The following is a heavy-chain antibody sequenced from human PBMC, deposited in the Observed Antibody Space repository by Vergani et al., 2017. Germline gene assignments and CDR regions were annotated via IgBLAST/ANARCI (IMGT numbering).Heavy chain of an antibody. CDR3: ARPHGDILPPDPRRLDY. V-gene: IGHV1-46*03. CDR1: GCTFSSYA. J-gene: IGHJ4*02. CDR2: INPSGGST. Sequence: QVQLVESGGGVVQPGRSLRLSCAASGCTFSSYAIHWVRQAPGQGLEWMGIINPSGGSTTYAQQFQGRLTMTRDTSTSTVYMDLSNLRSEDTAVYYCARPHGDILPPDPRRLDYWGQGTLVTVSS.